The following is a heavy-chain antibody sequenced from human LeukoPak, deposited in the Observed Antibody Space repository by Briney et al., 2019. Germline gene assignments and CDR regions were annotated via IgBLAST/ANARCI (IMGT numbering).Heavy chain of an antibody. CDR1: GFTFSTYA. J-gene: IGHJ5*02. CDR3: ASAVRGYPGGFDP. CDR2: MNSNGGTT. V-gene: IGHV3-64D*09. Sequence: GGSLRLSCSASGFTFSTYAMHWVRQAPGKGLEYVSLMNSNGGTTYYADSMKGRFTISRDNSKNTLYLQMSSLRPEDTAVYYCASAVRGYPGGFDPWGQGTLVTVSS. D-gene: IGHD5-12*01.